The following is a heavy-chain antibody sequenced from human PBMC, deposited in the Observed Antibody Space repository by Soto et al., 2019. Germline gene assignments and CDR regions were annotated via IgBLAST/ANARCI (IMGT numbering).Heavy chain of an antibody. Sequence: EVQLLESGGGLVQPGGSLRLSCAASACTFNTYAMGWVRQAPGKGLEWVSAISVSGGGTYYADSVKGRFTISRDTSKNTLYLQMNSLRADDTAVYYCAKSGGASPYYFDYWGRGTLVTVSS. CDR2: ISVSGGGT. J-gene: IGHJ4*02. V-gene: IGHV3-23*01. CDR3: AKSGGASPYYFDY. CDR1: ACTFNTYA. D-gene: IGHD1-26*01.